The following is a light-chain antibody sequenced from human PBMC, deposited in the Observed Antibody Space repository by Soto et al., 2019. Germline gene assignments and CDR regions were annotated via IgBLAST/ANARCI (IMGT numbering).Light chain of an antibody. J-gene: IGLJ2*01. CDR3: SSYTSSNTLV. Sequence: QSALTQPASVSGSPGQSITISCTGTSSDVGAYNYVSWYQQHPGKAPKLMIFEVSDRPSGVSHRFSGSKSGNTASLTISGLQAEDETDYYSSSYTSSNTLVFGGGTKLTVL. CDR1: SSDVGAYNY. V-gene: IGLV2-14*01. CDR2: EVS.